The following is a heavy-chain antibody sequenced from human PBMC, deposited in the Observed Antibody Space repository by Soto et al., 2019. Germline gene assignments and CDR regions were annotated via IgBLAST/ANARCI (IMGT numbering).Heavy chain of an antibody. CDR1: GGSISSYY. Sequence: SETLSLTCTVSGGSISSYYWSWIRQPPGKGLEWIGYIYYSGSTNYNPSLKSRVTISVDTSKNQFSLKLSSVTAADTAVYYCATYGSGSYYYNWFDPWGQGTLVTVSS. J-gene: IGHJ5*02. D-gene: IGHD3-10*01. CDR2: IYYSGST. V-gene: IGHV4-59*01. CDR3: ATYGSGSYYYNWFDP.